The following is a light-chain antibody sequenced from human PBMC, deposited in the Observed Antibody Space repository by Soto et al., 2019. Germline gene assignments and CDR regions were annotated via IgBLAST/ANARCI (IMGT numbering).Light chain of an antibody. CDR1: QSVRSK. V-gene: IGKV3-15*01. CDR2: DAS. Sequence: EIVMTQSPGTLSVSPGERATLSCRASQSVRSKLAWYQQKPGQAPRLLIYDASTRATGIPARFSGSPSGTEFTLTNSRLQYKDFAVYDSTQHRLWPPISSGKRTRL. CDR3: TQHRLWPPIS. J-gene: IGKJ5*01.